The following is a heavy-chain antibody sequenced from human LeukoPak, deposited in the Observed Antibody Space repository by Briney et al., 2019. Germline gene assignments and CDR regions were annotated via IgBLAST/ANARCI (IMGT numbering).Heavy chain of an antibody. CDR1: GGSFSGYY. V-gene: IGHV4-34*01. D-gene: IGHD3-22*01. CDR2: INHSGST. CDR3: ARGIYYYDSSGPCGY. J-gene: IGHJ4*02. Sequence: SETLSLTCAVYGGSFSGYYWSWIRQPPGKGLERIGEINHSGSTNYNPSLKSRVTISVDTSKNQFSLKLSSVTAADTAVYYCARGIYYYDSSGPCGYWGQGTLVTVSS.